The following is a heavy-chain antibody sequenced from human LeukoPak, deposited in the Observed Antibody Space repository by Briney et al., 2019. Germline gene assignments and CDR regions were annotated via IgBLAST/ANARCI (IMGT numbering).Heavy chain of an antibody. CDR3: ASQGGAAAGSTRHNWFDP. J-gene: IGHJ5*02. CDR2: ISYDGSNK. CDR1: GSTFSSYA. V-gene: IGHV3-30*04. Sequence: GGSLRLSCAASGSTFSSYAMHWVRQAPGKGLEWVAVISYDGSNKYYADSVKGRFTISRDNSKNTLYLQMNSLRAEDTAVYYCASQGGAAAGSTRHNWFDPWGQGTLVTVSS. D-gene: IGHD6-13*01.